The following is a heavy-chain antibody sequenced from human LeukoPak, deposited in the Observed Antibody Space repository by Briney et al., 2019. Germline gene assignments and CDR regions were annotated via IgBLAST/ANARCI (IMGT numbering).Heavy chain of an antibody. Sequence: GASVKVSCKASGYNFNEYYMQWVRQAPGKGLEWMGWIDPYSGGTNSAQKFQGRITMTRDTSITTGYMELSSLSSDDTGEYYCARGNYYGSGPLFGAWGQGTLVTVSS. CDR1: GYNFNEYY. CDR2: IDPYSGGT. D-gene: IGHD3-10*01. CDR3: ARGNYYGSGPLFGA. V-gene: IGHV1-2*02. J-gene: IGHJ5*02.